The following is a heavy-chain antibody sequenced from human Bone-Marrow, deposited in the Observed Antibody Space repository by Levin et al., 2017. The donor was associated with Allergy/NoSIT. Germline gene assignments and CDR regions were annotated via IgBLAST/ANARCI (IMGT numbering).Heavy chain of an antibody. D-gene: IGHD5-18*01. J-gene: IGHJ5*02. Sequence: GGSLRLSCAASGFTFNTHAIHWVRQAPGKGLEWLSLISYDGNNKYYADSVKGRFTVSRDNSKNTLYLQMDSLRAEDTAVYYCVRGGWLTNNWFDPWGRGTLVTVSS. CDR1: GFTFNTHA. CDR3: VRGGWLTNNWFDP. CDR2: ISYDGNNK. V-gene: IGHV3-30-3*01.